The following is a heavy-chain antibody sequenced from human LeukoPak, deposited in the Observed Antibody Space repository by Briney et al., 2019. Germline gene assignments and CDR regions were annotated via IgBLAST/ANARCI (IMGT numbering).Heavy chain of an antibody. V-gene: IGHV4-30-4*08. D-gene: IGHD2/OR15-2a*01. CDR3: ASSNSVVGYFQH. J-gene: IGHJ1*01. CDR2: IYYSGST. CDR1: GGSISSGDYY. Sequence: SQTLSLTCTVSGGSISSGDYYWSWIRQPPGKGLEWIGYIYYSGSTYYNPSLKSRFTISVDTSKNQFSLKLSSVTAADTAVHYCASSNSVVGYFQHWGQGTLVTVSS.